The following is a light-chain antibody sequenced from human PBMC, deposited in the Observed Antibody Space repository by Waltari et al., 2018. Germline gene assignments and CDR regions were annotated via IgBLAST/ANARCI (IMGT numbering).Light chain of an antibody. V-gene: IGKV3-20*01. Sequence: EIVLTQSPGTLSLSPGDRATLSCRARQPVSHIALSWYQQKPGQAPRVLIYSTDNRATGIPDRFSGSGSGTDFTLTISRLAPEDFAMYYCQQYDGIVVTFGGGTKVEI. J-gene: IGKJ4*01. CDR1: QPVSHIA. CDR3: QQYDGIVVT. CDR2: STD.